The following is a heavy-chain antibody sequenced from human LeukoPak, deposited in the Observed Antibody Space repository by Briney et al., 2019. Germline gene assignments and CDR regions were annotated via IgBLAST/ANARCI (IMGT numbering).Heavy chain of an antibody. CDR3: ARGKQQLVRYYFDY. CDR1: GFTFSSYA. Sequence: PGGSLRLSCAASGFTFSSYAMHWVRQAPGKGLEYVSAISSNGGSTYYANSVKGRFTISRDNSKNTLYLQMGSLRAEDMAVYYCARGKQQLVRYYFDYWGQGTLVTVSS. J-gene: IGHJ4*02. D-gene: IGHD6-13*01. CDR2: ISSNGGST. V-gene: IGHV3-64*01.